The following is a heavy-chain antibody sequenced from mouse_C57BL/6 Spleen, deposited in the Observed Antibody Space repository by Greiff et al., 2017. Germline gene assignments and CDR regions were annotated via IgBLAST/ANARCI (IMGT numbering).Heavy chain of an antibody. CDR3: AIIITTVVATDYYAMDY. J-gene: IGHJ4*01. Sequence: VQLQQSVAELVRPGASVKLSCTASGFNIKNTYMPWVKQRPDQSLEWIGRIDPANGNTKYAPTFQGKATITADTSSNTAYLQLSSLTSEDTAIYYCAIIITTVVATDYYAMDYWGQGTSVTVSS. CDR1: GFNIKNTY. V-gene: IGHV14-3*01. CDR2: IDPANGNT. D-gene: IGHD1-1*01.